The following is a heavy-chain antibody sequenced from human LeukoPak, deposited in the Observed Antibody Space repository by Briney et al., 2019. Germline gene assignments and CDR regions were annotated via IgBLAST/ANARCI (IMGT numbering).Heavy chain of an antibody. CDR2: IYPGDSDT. D-gene: IGHD3-22*01. Sequence: GESLKISCKGSGYSFTNYWIGWVRQMPGKGLEWMGIIYPGDSDTRYSPSFQGQVTISADKSISTAYLQWSSLKASDTAMYYCARRGYYDSSGYYLSYYFDYWGQGTLVTVSS. J-gene: IGHJ4*02. CDR1: GYSFTNYW. CDR3: ARRGYYDSSGYYLSYYFDY. V-gene: IGHV5-51*01.